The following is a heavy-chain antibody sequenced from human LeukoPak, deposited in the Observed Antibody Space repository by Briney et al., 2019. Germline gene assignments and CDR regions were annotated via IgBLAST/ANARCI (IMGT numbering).Heavy chain of an antibody. J-gene: IGHJ4*02. CDR2: ISAYNGNT. D-gene: IGHD3-10*01. CDR3: ARDTLLWFGELLYRALFDY. Sequence: ASVKVSCKASGYTFTSYGISWVRQAPGQRLEWMGWISAYNGNTNYAQKLQGRVTMTTDTSTSTAYMELRSLRSDDTAVYYCARDTLLWFGELLYRALFDYWGQGTLVTVSS. CDR1: GYTFTSYG. V-gene: IGHV1-18*01.